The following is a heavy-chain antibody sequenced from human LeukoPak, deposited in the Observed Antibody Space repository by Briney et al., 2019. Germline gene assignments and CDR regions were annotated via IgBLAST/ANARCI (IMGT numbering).Heavy chain of an antibody. D-gene: IGHD2-2*01. CDR3: ARQRYHDP. V-gene: IGHV3-7*01. CDR1: GFTFSSYW. Sequence: QPGGSLRLSCATSGFTFSSYWMSWVRQAPGKGLEWVANIKQDGSEKNYLDSVKGRFTITRDNAKNSLYLQMNSLRAEDTAVYYCARQRYHDPWGQGTLVTVSS. CDR2: IKQDGSEK. J-gene: IGHJ5*02.